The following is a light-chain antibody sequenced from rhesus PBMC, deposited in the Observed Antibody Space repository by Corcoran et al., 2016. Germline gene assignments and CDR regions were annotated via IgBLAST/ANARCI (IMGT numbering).Light chain of an antibody. V-gene: IGKV1-22*01. CDR3: QQYSSRPYS. J-gene: IGKJ2*01. Sequence: DIQMTQSPSSLSASVGDTVTITCRASQVISSWLAWYQQKPGKASKHLNDKASSLQSGVPSRFSGSGSGTEFTLTISSLQSEDVATYYCQQYSSRPYSFGQGTKVEIK. CDR1: QVISSW. CDR2: KAS.